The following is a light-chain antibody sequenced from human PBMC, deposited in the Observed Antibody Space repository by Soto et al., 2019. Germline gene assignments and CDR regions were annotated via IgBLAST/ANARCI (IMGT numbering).Light chain of an antibody. V-gene: IGKV1-5*03. Sequence: DIQMTQSPSTLSASVGDRVTITCRASQSVIDWLAWYQQKPGKAPNLLIYKVSNLESGVPSRFSGSGSGTEFTLTISSLQPDDFATYYCQQYNSYSWTSGQGTKVEIK. CDR2: KVS. J-gene: IGKJ1*01. CDR3: QQYNSYSWT. CDR1: QSVIDW.